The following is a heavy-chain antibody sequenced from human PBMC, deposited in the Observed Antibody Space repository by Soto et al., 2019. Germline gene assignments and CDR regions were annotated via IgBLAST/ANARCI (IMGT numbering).Heavy chain of an antibody. Sequence: QVQLQESGPGLVRPSQTLSLTCTVSGGSITNGDYYWNWIRQHPGKGLEWIGYINYRGTTFYNPSLKSRVFISVETSKNQLSLNPSSVTAADTAVYFCARDAPGEAPYWGQGTLVTVSS. J-gene: IGHJ4*02. V-gene: IGHV4-31*03. CDR2: INYRGTT. CDR3: ARDAPGEAPY. CDR1: GGSITNGDYY. D-gene: IGHD2-2*01.